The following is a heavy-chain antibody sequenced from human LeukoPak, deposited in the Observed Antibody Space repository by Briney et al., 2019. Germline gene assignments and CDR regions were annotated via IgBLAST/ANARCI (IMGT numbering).Heavy chain of an antibody. D-gene: IGHD4-17*01. J-gene: IGHJ4*02. Sequence: ASVKVSCKASGYTFTGYYMHWVRQAPGQGLEWMGWINPNRGGTNYAQKFQGRVTMTRDTSISTAYMELSRLRSDDTAVYSCARDRYGDYFFDYWGQGTLVTVSS. V-gene: IGHV1-2*02. CDR3: ARDRYGDYFFDY. CDR2: INPNRGGT. CDR1: GYTFTGYY.